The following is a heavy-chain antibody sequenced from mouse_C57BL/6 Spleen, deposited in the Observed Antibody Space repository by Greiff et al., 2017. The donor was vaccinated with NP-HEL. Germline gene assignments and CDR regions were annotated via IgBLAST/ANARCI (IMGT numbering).Heavy chain of an antibody. CDR2: ISGGGGNT. D-gene: IGHD2-2*01. Sequence: DVKLVESGGGLVKPGGSLKLSCAASGFTFSSYTMSWVRQTPEKRLEWVATISGGGGNTYYPDSVKGRFTISRDNAKNTLYLQVSSLRSEDTALYDCARQGIYYGYPFAYWGQGTLVTVSA. CDR1: GFTFSSYT. V-gene: IGHV5-9*01. J-gene: IGHJ3*01. CDR3: ARQGIYYGYPFAY.